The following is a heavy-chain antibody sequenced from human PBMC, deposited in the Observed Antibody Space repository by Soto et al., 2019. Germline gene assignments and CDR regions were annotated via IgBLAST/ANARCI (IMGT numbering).Heavy chain of an antibody. CDR1: GGTFSSYT. CDR3: ARVAGSGSDDAFDI. CDR2: IIPILGIA. D-gene: IGHD1-26*01. V-gene: IGHV1-69*02. Sequence: QVQLVQSGAEVKKPGSSVKVSCKASGGTFSSYTISWVRQAPGQGLEWMGRIIPILGIANYAQEFQGRVTITADKSTSTAYMELSSLRSEDTAVYYCARVAGSGSDDAFDIWGQGTMVTVSS. J-gene: IGHJ3*02.